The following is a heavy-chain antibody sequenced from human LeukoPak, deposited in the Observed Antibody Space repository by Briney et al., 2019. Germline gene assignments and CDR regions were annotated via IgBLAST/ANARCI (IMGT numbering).Heavy chain of an antibody. CDR1: GYTFTSYY. CDR2: INPSGGST. J-gene: IGHJ3*02. Sequence: ASVKVSCKASGYTFTSYYMHWVRQAPGQGLEWMGIINPSGGSTSYAQKFQGRVTMTRDTSTSTVYMELSSLRSEDTAVYYCARDLYYGVGPNVCDAFDIWGQGTMVTVSS. V-gene: IGHV1-46*01. D-gene: IGHD3-3*01. CDR3: ARDLYYGVGPNVCDAFDI.